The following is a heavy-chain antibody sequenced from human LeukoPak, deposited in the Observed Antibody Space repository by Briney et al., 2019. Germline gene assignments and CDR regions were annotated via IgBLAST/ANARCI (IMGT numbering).Heavy chain of an antibody. J-gene: IGHJ6*02. D-gene: IGHD6-19*01. CDR2: IGTAGDT. CDR1: GFTFSSYD. CDR3: ARALPGIAVAGHYYYYGMDV. Sequence: GGSLRLSCAASGFTFSSYDMHWVRQATGKGLEWVSAIGTAGDTYYPGSVKGRFTISRENAKNSLYLQMNSLRAGDTAVYYCARALPGIAVAGHYYYYGMDVWGQGTLVTVSS. V-gene: IGHV3-13*01.